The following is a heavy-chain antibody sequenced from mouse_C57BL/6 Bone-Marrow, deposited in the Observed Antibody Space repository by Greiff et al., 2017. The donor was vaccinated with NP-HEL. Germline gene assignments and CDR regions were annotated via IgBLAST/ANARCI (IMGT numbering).Heavy chain of an antibody. CDR3: ARSDYYGSSHWYFDV. CDR1: GYTFTSYW. V-gene: IGHV1-50*01. D-gene: IGHD1-1*01. J-gene: IGHJ1*03. Sequence: QVQLQQPGAELVKPGASVKLSCKASGYTFTSYWMQWVKQRPGQGLEWIGELDPSDSYTNYNQKFKGKATLTVDTSSSTASMQLRSLTSEDAAVYYCARSDYYGSSHWYFDVWGTGTTVTVSS. CDR2: LDPSDSYT.